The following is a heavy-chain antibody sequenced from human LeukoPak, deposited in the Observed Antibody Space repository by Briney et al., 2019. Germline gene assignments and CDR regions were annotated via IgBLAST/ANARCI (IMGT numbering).Heavy chain of an antibody. Sequence: DPSETLSLTCTVSGGSISSSTYYWGWVRQPPGKGLEWIGSINYSGSTYYNPSLKNRVTISVDTSKNQFSLKLSSVTAADTAVYYCARVDFWSGLDYWGQGTLVTVSS. CDR3: ARVDFWSGLDY. V-gene: IGHV4-39*01. CDR1: GGSISSSTYY. CDR2: INYSGST. D-gene: IGHD3-3*01. J-gene: IGHJ4*02.